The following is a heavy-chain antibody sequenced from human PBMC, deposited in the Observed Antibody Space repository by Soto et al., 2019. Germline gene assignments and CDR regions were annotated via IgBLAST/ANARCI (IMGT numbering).Heavy chain of an antibody. Sequence: SETLSLTCAVYGGSFSGYYWSWIRQPPGKGLEWIGEIYHSGSTNYNPSLKSRVTISVDKSKNQFSLELSSVTAADTAVYYCARMVYGDYHFDYWGQGTLVTVSS. V-gene: IGHV4-34*01. CDR3: ARMVYGDYHFDY. CDR1: GGSFSGYY. CDR2: IYHSGST. J-gene: IGHJ4*02. D-gene: IGHD4-17*01.